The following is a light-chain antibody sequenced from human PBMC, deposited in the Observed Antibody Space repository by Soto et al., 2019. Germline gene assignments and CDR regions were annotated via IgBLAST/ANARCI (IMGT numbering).Light chain of an antibody. CDR2: GNS. Sequence: HSVLTQSPSVSGAPGQRVTISCTGSSSNIGAGHNVHWYQQLPGIAPKLLIYGNSNRPSGVPDRFSGSKSGTLASLAITGLQAEDEADYYCQSYDSSLSGVVFGGGTKLTVL. CDR1: SSNIGAGHN. CDR3: QSYDSSLSGVV. V-gene: IGLV1-40*01. J-gene: IGLJ2*01.